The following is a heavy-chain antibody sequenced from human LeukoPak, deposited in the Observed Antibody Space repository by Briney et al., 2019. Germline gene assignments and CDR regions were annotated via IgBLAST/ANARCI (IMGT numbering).Heavy chain of an antibody. J-gene: IGHJ4*02. CDR1: GGSISTNNW. V-gene: IGHV4-4*02. Sequence: PSETLTLTCAVSGGSISTNNWWSWVRQPPGKGLEWIGEIYHTGSTNYNPSLKSRVTISVDTSKNQFSLKLSSVTAADTAVYYCARERGAVPRGAFDYWGQGILVTVSS. CDR2: IYHTGST. D-gene: IGHD1-26*01. CDR3: ARERGAVPRGAFDY.